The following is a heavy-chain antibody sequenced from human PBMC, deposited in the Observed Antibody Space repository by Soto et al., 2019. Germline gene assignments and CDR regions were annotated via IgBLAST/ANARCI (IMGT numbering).Heavy chain of an antibody. CDR2: IYYGGST. Sequence: SETLSLTCAVSGGSISSGDYSWNWIRQPPGKGLEWIGYIYYGGSTYYNPSLQSRVTMSVDRSRNQFSLKLDSVTAADTAVYYCASPKIAFYNWFDPWGQGTLVTVSS. V-gene: IGHV4-30-2*01. CDR1: GGSISSGDYS. CDR3: ASPKIAFYNWFDP. D-gene: IGHD3-3*02. J-gene: IGHJ5*02.